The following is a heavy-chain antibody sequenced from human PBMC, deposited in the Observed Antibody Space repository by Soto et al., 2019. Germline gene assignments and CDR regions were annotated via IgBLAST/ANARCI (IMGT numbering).Heavy chain of an antibody. Sequence: QLQLQESGPGLVKPSETLSLTCTVSGGSISSSSYYWGWIRQPPGKGLEWIGSIYYSGSTYYNPSLKSRVTIAVDTSKNQFSLKLSSVTAADTAVYYCARLSDSSEAGNWFDPWGQGTLVTVSS. D-gene: IGHD3-22*01. CDR3: ARLSDSSEAGNWFDP. CDR1: GGSISSSSYY. J-gene: IGHJ5*02. CDR2: IYYSGST. V-gene: IGHV4-39*01.